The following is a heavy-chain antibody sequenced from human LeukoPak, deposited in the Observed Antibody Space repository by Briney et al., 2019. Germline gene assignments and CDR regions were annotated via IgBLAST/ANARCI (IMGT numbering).Heavy chain of an antibody. D-gene: IGHD5-18*01. J-gene: IGHJ4*02. CDR1: GGTFNNYA. CDR2: IIPISGTA. V-gene: IGHV1-69*13. Sequence: SVKVSCKASGGTFNNYAFNWVRQAPGQGLEWMGGIIPISGTAKYAQKFQGRVTITADESTSTAYMELSGLRSEDTAVYYCASGRYGYDSPTFFDYWGQGTLVTASS. CDR3: ASGRYGYDSPTFFDY.